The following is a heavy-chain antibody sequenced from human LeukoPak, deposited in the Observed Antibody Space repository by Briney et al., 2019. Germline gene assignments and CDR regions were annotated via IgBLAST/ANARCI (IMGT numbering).Heavy chain of an antibody. CDR3: AKDSRTTYGSGSYPDY. Sequence: GGSLRLSCAASGFTFSSYWMHWVRQAPGKGLVWVSRINTDGSSTSYADSVKGRFTISRDNAKNTLYLQMNSLRAEDTAVYYCAKDSRTTYGSGSYPDYWGQGTLVTVSS. D-gene: IGHD3-10*01. CDR2: INTDGSST. J-gene: IGHJ4*02. CDR1: GFTFSSYW. V-gene: IGHV3-74*01.